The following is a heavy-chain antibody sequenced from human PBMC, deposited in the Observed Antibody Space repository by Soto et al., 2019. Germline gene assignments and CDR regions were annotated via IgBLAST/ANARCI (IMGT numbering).Heavy chain of an antibody. D-gene: IGHD6-13*01. CDR3: ARAGPYSSSWIDY. Sequence: QVQLQESGPGLVKPSQTLSLTCTVSGGSISSGGYYWSWIRQHPGKGLEWIGYIYYSGSTYYNPSLKRRVTISVDTSKSQFSLKLSSVTAADTAVYYCARAGPYSSSWIDYWGQGTLVTVSS. V-gene: IGHV4-31*03. J-gene: IGHJ4*02. CDR1: GGSISSGGYY. CDR2: IYYSGST.